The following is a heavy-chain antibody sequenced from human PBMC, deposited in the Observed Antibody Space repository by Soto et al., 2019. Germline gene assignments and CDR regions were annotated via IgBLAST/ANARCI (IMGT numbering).Heavy chain of an antibody. J-gene: IGHJ4*02. CDR2: IYNTGST. CDR3: ASRPTGGYWLPFFDY. CDR1: GGSISRYY. Sequence: QVQLQESGPGLVKPSETLSLTCTVSGGSISRYYWSWIRQPPGKGLEWIGYIYNTGSTNYNPSLKSLVARAIDTAKNHFSLQLSPVTAADTAVYYCASRPTGGYWLPFFDYWGQGALVTVSS. V-gene: IGHV4-59*01. D-gene: IGHD6-25*01.